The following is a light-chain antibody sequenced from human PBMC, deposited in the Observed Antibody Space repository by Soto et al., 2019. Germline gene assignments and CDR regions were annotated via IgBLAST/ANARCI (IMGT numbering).Light chain of an antibody. CDR3: CSYAGTYAV. CDR2: EVS. J-gene: IGLJ7*01. Sequence: QSALTQPASVSGSPGQSITISCTGTSSDVGSYNLVSWNQQHPGKAPKLMIYEVSKRPSGVSNRFSGSKSGNTASLTISGLQAEDEADYYCCSYAGTYAVFGGGTQLTVL. CDR1: SSDVGSYNL. V-gene: IGLV2-23*02.